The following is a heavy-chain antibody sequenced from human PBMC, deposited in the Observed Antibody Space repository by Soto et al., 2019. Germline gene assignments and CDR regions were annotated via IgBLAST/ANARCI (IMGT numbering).Heavy chain of an antibody. J-gene: IGHJ6*02. CDR3: ARYNWNYALYYYGMGV. V-gene: IGHV1-18*01. CDR1: GYTFTSYG. D-gene: IGHD1-7*01. CDR2: ISAYNGNT. Sequence: ASVKVSCKASGYTFTSYGISWVRQAPGQGLEWMGWISAYNGNTNYAQKLQGRVTMTTDTSTSTAYMELRSLRSDDTAVYYCARYNWNYALYYYGMGVWGQGTTVTVSS.